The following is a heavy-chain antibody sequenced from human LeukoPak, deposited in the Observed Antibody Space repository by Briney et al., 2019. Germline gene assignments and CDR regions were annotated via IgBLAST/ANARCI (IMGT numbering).Heavy chain of an antibody. D-gene: IGHD2-21*01. J-gene: IGHJ3*02. CDR2: IIPILGIA. V-gene: IGHV1-69*02. CDR1: GGTFSSYT. Sequence: SVNVSCKASGGTFSSYTISWVRQAPGQGLEWMGRIIPILGIANYAQKFQGRVTITADKSTSTAYMELSSLRSEDTAVYYCARLFVVTYDAFDIWGQGTMVTVSS. CDR3: ARLFVVTYDAFDI.